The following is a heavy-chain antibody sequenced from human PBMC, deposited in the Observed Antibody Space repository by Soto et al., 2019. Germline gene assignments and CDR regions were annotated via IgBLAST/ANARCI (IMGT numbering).Heavy chain of an antibody. CDR3: ARVRYCSGSSSCYNLVGDFDY. CDR2: IVSHGAYI. J-gene: IGHJ4*02. D-gene: IGHD2-15*01. V-gene: IGHV3-21*01. CDR1: GFTFTNFS. Sequence: RLSCATSGFTFTNFSLAWVRQAPGMGLEWVSYIVSHGAYIYYADSVKGRFTISRDDAKNSLHLQMNSLRAGDTAVYYCARVRYCSGSSSCYNLVGDFDYWGQGTLVTVSS.